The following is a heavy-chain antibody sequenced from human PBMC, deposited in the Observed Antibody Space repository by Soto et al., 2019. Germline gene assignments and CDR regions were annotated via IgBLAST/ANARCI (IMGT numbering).Heavy chain of an antibody. CDR1: GYTFTSYG. D-gene: IGHD2-15*01. Sequence: ASVKVSCKASGYTFTSYGISWVRQAPGQGLEWMGWISAYNGNTNYAQKLQGRVTMTTDTSTSTAYMGLGSLRSDDTAVYYCARVGYCSGGSCYAYYYYMDVWGKGTTVTVSS. J-gene: IGHJ6*03. CDR2: ISAYNGNT. V-gene: IGHV1-18*01. CDR3: ARVGYCSGGSCYAYYYYMDV.